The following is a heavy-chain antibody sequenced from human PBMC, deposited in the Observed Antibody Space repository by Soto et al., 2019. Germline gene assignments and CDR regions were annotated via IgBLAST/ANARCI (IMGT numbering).Heavy chain of an antibody. CDR2: ISNSGGST. CDR3: AKDWTTI. CDR1: GFTFSSYS. D-gene: IGHD4-17*01. J-gene: IGHJ3*02. Sequence: EVQLLESGGGLVQPGGSLRISCAASGFTFSSYSMPWLRQAPGKGLEWVSTISNSGGSTYYIDSVKGRFTISRDNSKNTLYLQMNSLRAEDTAVYFCAKDWTTIWGQGTMVTVSS. V-gene: IGHV3-23*01.